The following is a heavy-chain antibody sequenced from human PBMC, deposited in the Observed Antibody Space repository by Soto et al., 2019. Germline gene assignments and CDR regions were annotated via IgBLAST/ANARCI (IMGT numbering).Heavy chain of an antibody. D-gene: IGHD5-18*01. J-gene: IGHJ4*02. Sequence: QVQLVESGGGVVQPGRSLRLSCAASGFTFSSYGMDWVRQAPGEGLEWVAVIWLDGSNKYYADSVKGRFTISRDNSKNTLYLQMNSLRAEDTAVYYCARGLWSFDYWGQGNLLTVSS. CDR1: GFTFSSYG. V-gene: IGHV3-33*01. CDR3: ARGLWSFDY. CDR2: IWLDGSNK.